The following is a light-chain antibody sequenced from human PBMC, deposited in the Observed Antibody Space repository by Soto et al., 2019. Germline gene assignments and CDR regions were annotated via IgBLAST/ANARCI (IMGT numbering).Light chain of an antibody. CDR2: RAS. J-gene: IGKJ1*01. CDR3: QQYSSDST. Sequence: DIQMTQSPSTLSASVGDRVTITCRASQNINNWLAWYQQKPGKAPKLLIYRASSLENGVPSSFSGRRSGTDFIFTIPSLQPDDFATYYRQQYSSDSTFGQGTKVEIK. V-gene: IGKV1-5*03. CDR1: QNINNW.